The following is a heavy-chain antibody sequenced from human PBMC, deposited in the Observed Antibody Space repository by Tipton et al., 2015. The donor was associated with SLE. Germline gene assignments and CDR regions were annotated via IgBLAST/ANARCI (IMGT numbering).Heavy chain of an antibody. Sequence: QLVQSGPEVKRPGASVKVSCKASGYTFTTYGINWVRQAPGQGPQWMGWINTYSGSPTYAQGFTGRFVFSLDTSASTAHLQINDLEAEDTAMYYCARDLLGQQLVLPYWGQGTLVTVSS. CDR2: INTYSGSP. CDR1: GYTFTTYG. V-gene: IGHV7-4-1*02. J-gene: IGHJ4*02. CDR3: ARDLLGQQLVLPY. D-gene: IGHD6-13*01.